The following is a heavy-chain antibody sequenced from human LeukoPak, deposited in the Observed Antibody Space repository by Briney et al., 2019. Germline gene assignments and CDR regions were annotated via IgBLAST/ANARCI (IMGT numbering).Heavy chain of an antibody. Sequence: SETLSLTCTVSGGSISSYYWSWIRQPPGKGLEWIGYIYYSGGTNYNPSLKSRVTISVDTSKNQFSLKLTSVTAADTAVYYCARSSEGRYYYDSSGYSYYYYYMDVWGKGTTVTVSS. J-gene: IGHJ6*03. D-gene: IGHD3-22*01. V-gene: IGHV4-59*12. CDR1: GGSISSYY. CDR2: IYYSGGT. CDR3: ARSSEGRYYYDSSGYSYYYYYMDV.